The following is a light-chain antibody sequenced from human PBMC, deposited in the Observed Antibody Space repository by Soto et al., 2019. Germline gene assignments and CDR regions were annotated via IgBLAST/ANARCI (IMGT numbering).Light chain of an antibody. Sequence: DIPMPQSPPSLSASVGDRVTITCRARATITDFLNWYQLTPGKAPKLLIYSASNSQPGVPSRFSGSGYGTDFTLTLSGLQHEDSATYYCQQNFSPFVTFGEGTKVEV. V-gene: IGKV1-39*01. J-gene: IGKJ4*01. CDR3: QQNFSPFVT. CDR1: ATITDF. CDR2: SAS.